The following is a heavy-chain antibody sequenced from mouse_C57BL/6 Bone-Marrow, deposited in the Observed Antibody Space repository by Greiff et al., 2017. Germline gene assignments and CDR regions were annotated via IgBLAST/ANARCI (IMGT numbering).Heavy chain of an antibody. CDR1: GFTFSDYY. D-gene: IGHD2-5*01. V-gene: IGHV5-12*01. Sequence: EVQGVESGGGLVQPGGSLKLSCAASGFTFSDYYMYWVRQTPEKRLEWVAYISNGGGSTYYPDTVKGRFTISRDNAKNTLYLQMSRLKSEVTAMYYCARHYYSNSFAYWGQGTLVTVSA. CDR3: ARHYYSNSFAY. J-gene: IGHJ3*01. CDR2: ISNGGGST.